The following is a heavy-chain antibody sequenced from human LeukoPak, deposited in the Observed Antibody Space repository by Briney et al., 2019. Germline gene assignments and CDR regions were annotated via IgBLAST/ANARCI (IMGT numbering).Heavy chain of an antibody. CDR3: AKSGPYYYDY. V-gene: IGHV3-23*01. D-gene: IGHD3-10*01. CDR2: FGGSGASV. CDR1: GFTFSSYA. Sequence: GGSLRLSCAASGFTFSSYAMSWVRQAPGKGLEWVSTFGGSGASVYYADSVKGRFTVSRDNSKNTLYLQMNSLRVEDTAVYYCAKSGPYYYDYWGQGTLVTVSS. J-gene: IGHJ4*02.